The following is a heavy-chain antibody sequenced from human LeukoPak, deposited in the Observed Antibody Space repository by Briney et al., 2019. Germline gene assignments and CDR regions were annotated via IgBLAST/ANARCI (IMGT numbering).Heavy chain of an antibody. Sequence: GGSLRLSCAASGFTFSNYNMNWVRQAPGKGVEWVSLISSSSNYIYYADSVKGRFTISRDNAKKSLYLQMNSLRAEDSAVYYCAREGGAGFSGGDCYFDYWGQGTLVTVSS. J-gene: IGHJ4*02. CDR1: GFTFSNYN. CDR2: ISSSSNYI. D-gene: IGHD2-21*02. V-gene: IGHV3-21*01. CDR3: AREGGAGFSGGDCYFDY.